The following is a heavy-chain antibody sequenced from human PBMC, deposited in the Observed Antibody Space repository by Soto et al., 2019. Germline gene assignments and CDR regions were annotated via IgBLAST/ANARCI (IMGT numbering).Heavy chain of an antibody. J-gene: IGHJ4*02. V-gene: IGHV3-23*01. CDR2: ISGSGGST. CDR3: AKDSVCGDRTCYFDY. Sequence: GGSLRLSCAASGFTFSSYAMSWVRQAPGKGLEWVSAISGSGGSTYYADSVKGRFTISRDNSKNTLYLQMKSLRAEDTAVYYCAKDSVCGDRTCYFDYWGQGTMVTVYS. CDR1: GFTFSSYA. D-gene: IGHD7-27*01.